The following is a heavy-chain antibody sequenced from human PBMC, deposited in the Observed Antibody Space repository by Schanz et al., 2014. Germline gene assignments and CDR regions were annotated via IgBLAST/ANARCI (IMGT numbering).Heavy chain of an antibody. CDR3: ARGSCTASGCYDAFDL. CDR2: MNPNSGKT. CDR1: GYTFTSYD. Sequence: QVQLVQSGAEVQKPGASLRVSCKTSGYTFTSYDINWVRQATGQGLEWMGWMNPNSGKTGFAERFQGRLTMTRNTSISTAYMELNILMSEDTAVYYCARGSCTASGCYDAFDLWGQGTLVTVSS. V-gene: IGHV1-8*01. J-gene: IGHJ3*01. D-gene: IGHD5-18*01.